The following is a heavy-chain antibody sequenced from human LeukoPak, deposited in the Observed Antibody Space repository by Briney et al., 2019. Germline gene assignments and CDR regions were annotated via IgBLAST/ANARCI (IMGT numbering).Heavy chain of an antibody. CDR2: ISGSGGST. D-gene: IGHD5-18*01. V-gene: IGHV3-23*01. CDR3: AKTVDTAMVSHYYYYMDV. CDR1: GFTFSSYA. Sequence: GGSLRRSCAASGFTFSSYAMSWVRQAPGKGLEWVSAISGSGGSTYYADSVKGRFTISRDNSKNTLYLQMNSLRAEDTAVYYCAKTVDTAMVSHYYYYMDVWGKGTTVTVSS. J-gene: IGHJ6*03.